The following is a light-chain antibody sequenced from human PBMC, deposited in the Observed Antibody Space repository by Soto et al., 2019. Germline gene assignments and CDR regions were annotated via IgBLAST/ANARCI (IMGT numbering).Light chain of an antibody. CDR2: SGT. CDR3: HQGHTFPLT. V-gene: IGKV1-12*01. J-gene: IGKJ4*01. Sequence: DIQMTQSPSSVSASVGDRVTITCRASQDIGDSLAWHQQKPGEAPNRLIYSGTTLHSGVPSRFSGSGSGTDFTLTISSLQPEDFATYYCHQGHTFPLTFGGGTKVEIK. CDR1: QDIGDS.